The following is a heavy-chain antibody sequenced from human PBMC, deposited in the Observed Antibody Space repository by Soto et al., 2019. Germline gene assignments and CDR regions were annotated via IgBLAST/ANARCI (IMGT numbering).Heavy chain of an antibody. CDR1: GGSFSGYY. CDR2: MFYGVST. CDR3: ARLPSRHLVDY. J-gene: IGHJ4*02. D-gene: IGHD3-3*02. Sequence: PSETLSLTCAVYGGSFSGYYWGWIRQPPGKGLEWIGSMFYGVSTYYNPSLKSRVTVSVDTSKNQFSLNLRSVTAADTAVYYCARLPSRHLVDYWGQGTLVTVS. V-gene: IGHV4-34*12.